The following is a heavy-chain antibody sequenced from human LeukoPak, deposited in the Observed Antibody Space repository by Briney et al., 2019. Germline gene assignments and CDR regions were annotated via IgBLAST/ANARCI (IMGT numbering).Heavy chain of an antibody. J-gene: IGHJ4*02. CDR1: GYSFTSYW. CDR3: ARLYGYDILTGYFDY. Sequence: GESLKISCKGSGYSFTSYWIGWVRQMPGKGLEWMGIIYPGDSDTRYSPSFQAQVTISADKSISTAYLQWSSLKASDTAMYYCARLYGYDILTGYFDYWGQGTLVTVSS. V-gene: IGHV5-51*01. CDR2: IYPGDSDT. D-gene: IGHD3-9*01.